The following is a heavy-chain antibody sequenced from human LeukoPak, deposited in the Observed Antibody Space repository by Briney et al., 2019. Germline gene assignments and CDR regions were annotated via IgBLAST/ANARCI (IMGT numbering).Heavy chain of an antibody. V-gene: IGHV1-2*02. CDR1: GYTFTGYY. CDR3: ARDQSYSSGWYFH. Sequence: SVKVSCQASGYTFTGYYMHWVRQAPGQGLEWMGWINPNSGGTNYAQKFQGRVTMTRDTSISTAYMELSRLRSDDTAVYYCARDQSYSSGWYFHWGQGTLVTVSS. D-gene: IGHD6-19*01. J-gene: IGHJ4*02. CDR2: INPNSGGT.